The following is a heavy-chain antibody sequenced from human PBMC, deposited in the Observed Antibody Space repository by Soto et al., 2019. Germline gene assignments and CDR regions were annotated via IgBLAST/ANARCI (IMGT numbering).Heavy chain of an antibody. D-gene: IGHD2-21*02. CDR3: ARGGTVVTPSYYYGMDV. V-gene: IGHV1-18*01. Sequence: QVQLVQSGAEVKKPGASVKVSCKASGYTFTSYGISWVRQAPGHGLEWMGWISAYNGNTNYAQKLQGRVTMTTDTSTSTAYMELRGLRSDDTAVYYCARGGTVVTPSYYYGMDVWGQGTKVTVSS. J-gene: IGHJ6*02. CDR2: ISAYNGNT. CDR1: GYTFTSYG.